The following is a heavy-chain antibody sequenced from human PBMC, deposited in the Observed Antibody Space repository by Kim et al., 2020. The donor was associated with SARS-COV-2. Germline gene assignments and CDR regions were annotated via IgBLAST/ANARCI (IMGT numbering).Heavy chain of an antibody. CDR3: ARDPPYGDYDKNGGY. D-gene: IGHD4-17*01. V-gene: IGHV4-34*01. CDR2: INHSGSS. CDR1: GGSFSGYY. J-gene: IGHJ4*02. Sequence: SETLSLTCAVYGGSFSGYYWSWIRQPPGKGLEWIGEINHSGSSNYNPSLKSRVTISVDTSKNQFSLKLSSVTAADTAVYYCARDPPYGDYDKNGGYWGQGTLVTVSS.